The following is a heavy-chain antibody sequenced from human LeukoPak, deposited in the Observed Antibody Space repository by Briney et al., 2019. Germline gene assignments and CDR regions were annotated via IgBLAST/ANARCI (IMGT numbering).Heavy chain of an antibody. J-gene: IGHJ4*02. CDR3: AREIATKDFWSGYSYYSDY. V-gene: IGHV4-59*01. CDR2: IYYSGST. CDR1: GGSISSYY. Sequence: PSETLSLTCTVSGGSISSYYWSWVRQPPGKGLEWIGNIYYSGSTNYNPSLKSRVTISVDTSKNQFSLKLSSVTAADTAVYYRAREIATKDFWSGYSYYSDYWGQGTLVTVSS. D-gene: IGHD3-3*01.